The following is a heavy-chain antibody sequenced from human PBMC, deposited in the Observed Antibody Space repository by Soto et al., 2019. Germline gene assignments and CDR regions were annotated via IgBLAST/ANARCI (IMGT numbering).Heavy chain of an antibody. CDR3: VQSAREYYYGSGSYY. J-gene: IGHJ4*02. CDR2: ISWNSGNI. CDR1: GFIFDDYA. Sequence: EVQLVESGGGLVQPGRSLRLSCAASGFIFDDYAMHWVRQAPGKGLEWVSGISWNSGNIDYADSVKGRFTISRDNAKNSLYLQMNRVRAEDTALYYCVQSAREYYYGSGSYYWGQGTLVTVSS. V-gene: IGHV3-9*01. D-gene: IGHD3-10*01.